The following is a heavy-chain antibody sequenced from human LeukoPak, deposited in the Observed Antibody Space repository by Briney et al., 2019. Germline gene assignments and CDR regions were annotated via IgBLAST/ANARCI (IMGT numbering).Heavy chain of an antibody. CDR1: GGSVSTYY. CDR2: IYFTGRT. CDR3: ARGGYDSDFDY. J-gene: IGHJ4*02. Sequence: PSETLSLTCTVSGGSVSTYYWSWIRLPPGKGPEWIAYIYFTGRTQYNPSLKSRVTISEDTSKNQFSLRLSSVTPADTAVYYCARGGYDSDFDYWGQGTLVTVSS. D-gene: IGHD3-3*01. V-gene: IGHV4-59*02.